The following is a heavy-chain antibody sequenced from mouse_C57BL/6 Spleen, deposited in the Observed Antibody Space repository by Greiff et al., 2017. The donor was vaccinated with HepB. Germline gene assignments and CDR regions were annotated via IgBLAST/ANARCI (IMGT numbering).Heavy chain of an antibody. CDR1: GYTFTSYW. D-gene: IGHD4-1*01. CDR3: ARSLTSYYFDY. Sequence: QVQLQQPGAELVKPGASVKLSCKASGYTFTSYWMQWVKQRPGQGLEWIGEIDPSDSYTNYNQKFKGKATLTVDTSSSTAYMQLSSLTSEDSAVYYCARSLTSYYFDYWGQGTTLTVSS. J-gene: IGHJ2*01. CDR2: IDPSDSYT. V-gene: IGHV1-50*01.